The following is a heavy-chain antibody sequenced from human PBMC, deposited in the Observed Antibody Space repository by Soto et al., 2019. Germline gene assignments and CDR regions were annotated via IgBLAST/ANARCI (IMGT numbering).Heavy chain of an antibody. CDR2: ITNDSIYI. CDR1: GFTFSNYS. D-gene: IGHD3-22*01. V-gene: IGHV3-21*01. CDR3: AKDPDHYYDSSGQI. Sequence: PGGSLRLSCVASGFTFSNYSMNWVRQAPGKGLEWVSFITNDSIYIYYADSVKGRFTISRDNSKNTLYLQMNSLRAEDTAVYYCAKDPDHYYDSSGQIWGQGTLVTVSS. J-gene: IGHJ4*02.